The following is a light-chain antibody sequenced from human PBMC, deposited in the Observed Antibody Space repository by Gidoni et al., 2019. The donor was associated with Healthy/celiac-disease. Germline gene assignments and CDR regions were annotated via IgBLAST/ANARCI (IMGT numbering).Light chain of an antibody. CDR2: DAA. CDR1: QIVSSY. Sequence: EIVLTQSPATLSLSPGERATLSCRASQIVSSYLAWYQQKPGQAPRLLIYDAANRSTGIPARCSGSGSGTDVTLTISSLEPEDFSVYYCQQRSNWPPRVTFGGGTKVEIK. V-gene: IGKV3-11*01. J-gene: IGKJ4*01. CDR3: QQRSNWPPRVT.